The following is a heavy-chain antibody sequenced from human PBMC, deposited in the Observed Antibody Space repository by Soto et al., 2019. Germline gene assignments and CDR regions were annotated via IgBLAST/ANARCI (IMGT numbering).Heavy chain of an antibody. Sequence: HPGGSLRLSCSASGFTFSSYAMHWVRQAPGKGLEYVSTISSNGGKTYYADSVKARFTISRDNSKNTLYLQMSSLRAEDTAVYYCVKVLGVSTVTHAYFDSWGQGTLVTVSS. J-gene: IGHJ4*02. CDR3: VKVLGVSTVTHAYFDS. CDR1: GFTFSSYA. D-gene: IGHD4-4*01. CDR2: ISSNGGKT. V-gene: IGHV3-64D*06.